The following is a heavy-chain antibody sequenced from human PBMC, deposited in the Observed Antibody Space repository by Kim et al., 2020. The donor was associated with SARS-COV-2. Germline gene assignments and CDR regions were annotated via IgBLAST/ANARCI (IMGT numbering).Heavy chain of an antibody. J-gene: IGHJ4*02. D-gene: IGHD2-2*01. CDR3: ATRPCDGGYAPWDY. V-gene: IGHV3-23*01. CDR1: GFTLSTCA. CDR2: ISARGVT. Sequence: GGSPRLSCVASGFTLSTCAMTWVRQAPGKGLEWVSSISARGVTYYADSVKGRFTVSRDSSKNTLDLQMNSLRAEDTALYYCATRPCDGGYAPWDYWGQGTLVTVSS.